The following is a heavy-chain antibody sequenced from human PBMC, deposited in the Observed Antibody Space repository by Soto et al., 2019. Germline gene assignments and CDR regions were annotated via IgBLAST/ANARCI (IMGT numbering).Heavy chain of an antibody. CDR1: GYSFTSYW. D-gene: IGHD3-10*01. CDR2: IDPSDSYT. V-gene: IGHV5-10-1*01. J-gene: IGHJ6*02. CDR3: ARLPITMVRGVAGDYYYGMDV. Sequence: GESLKISFKGSGYSFTSYWISWVRQMPGKGLEWMGRIDPSDSYTNYSPSFQGHVTISADKSISTAYLQWSSLKASDTAMYYCARLPITMVRGVAGDYYYGMDVWGQGTTVTVSS.